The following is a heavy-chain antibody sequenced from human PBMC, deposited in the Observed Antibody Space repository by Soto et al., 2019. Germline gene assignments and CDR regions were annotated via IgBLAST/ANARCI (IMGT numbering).Heavy chain of an antibody. CDR1: GSTFPSMV. V-gene: IGHV1-18*01. Sequence: QVQLVQSGAEVKKPGASVKVSCKAPGSTFPSMVITWGQQAPDQGIEGMGWISAYNGNTNYAQKLQGRVTMTTDTSTSTAYMELRSLRSDDTAVYYCARDAPIAAAGHALDLWGRGTLVTVSS. CDR3: ARDAPIAAAGHALDL. J-gene: IGHJ2*01. CDR2: ISAYNGNT. D-gene: IGHD6-13*01.